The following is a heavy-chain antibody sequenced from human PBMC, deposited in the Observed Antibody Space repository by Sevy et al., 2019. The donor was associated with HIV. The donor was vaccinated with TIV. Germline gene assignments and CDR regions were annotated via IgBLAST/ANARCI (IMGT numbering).Heavy chain of an antibody. D-gene: IGHD2-2*01. Sequence: GGSLRLSCAASGFTFSSYTMNWVRQAPGKGLEWVSSITGGSSYIYYADSVKDRFTISRDNAKNSLYLQMNSLRAEDTAVYYCARDGGCSSTSYVLYFDCWGQGSLVTVSS. CDR2: ITGGSSYI. V-gene: IGHV3-21*01. J-gene: IGHJ4*02. CDR3: ARDGGCSSTSYVLYFDC. CDR1: GFTFSSYT.